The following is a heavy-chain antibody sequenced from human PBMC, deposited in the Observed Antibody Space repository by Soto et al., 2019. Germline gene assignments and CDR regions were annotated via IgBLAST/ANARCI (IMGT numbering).Heavy chain of an antibody. Sequence: GGSLRLSCAASGFTFSDYYMSWIRQAPGKGLEWVSYISSSGSTIYYADSVKGRFTISRDNAKNTLYLQMNSLRAEDTAVYYCARDYCSGGSCTIHYWGQGTLVTVSS. D-gene: IGHD2-15*01. J-gene: IGHJ4*02. CDR1: GFTFSDYY. V-gene: IGHV3-11*04. CDR2: ISSSGSTI. CDR3: ARDYCSGGSCTIHY.